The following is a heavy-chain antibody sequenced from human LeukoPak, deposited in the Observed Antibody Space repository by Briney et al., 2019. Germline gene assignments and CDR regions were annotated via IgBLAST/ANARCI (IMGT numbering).Heavy chain of an antibody. CDR1: GFTFSSYA. D-gene: IGHD2-15*01. J-gene: IGHJ5*02. CDR2: FSGSDGST. Sequence: PGGSLRLSCAASGFTFSSYAMSWVRQAPGKGLECISGFSGSDGSTYYADSVKGRFTISRDNSKNTLYLQMNSLKTEDTAVYYCTTDQPISRGYCSGGSCYSYHHWGQGTLVTVSS. V-gene: IGHV3-23*01. CDR3: TTDQPISRGYCSGGSCYSYHH.